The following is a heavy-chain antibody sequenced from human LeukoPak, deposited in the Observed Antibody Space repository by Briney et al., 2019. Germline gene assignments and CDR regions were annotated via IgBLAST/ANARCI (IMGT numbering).Heavy chain of an antibody. CDR3: ARETDYYDSTGAFDI. CDR2: ISSSGSTI. D-gene: IGHD3-22*01. CDR1: GFTFSSYE. J-gene: IGHJ3*02. V-gene: IGHV3-48*03. Sequence: GGSLRLSGAASGFTFSSYEMNWVRQAPGKGLEWVSYISSSGSTIYYADSVKGRFTISRDNAKNSLYLQMNSLRAEDTAVYYCARETDYYDSTGAFDIWGQGTMVTVSS.